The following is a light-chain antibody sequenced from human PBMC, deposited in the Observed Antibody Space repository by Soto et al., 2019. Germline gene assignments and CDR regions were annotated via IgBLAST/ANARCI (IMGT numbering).Light chain of an antibody. CDR3: QQYGRSQT. J-gene: IGKJ1*01. V-gene: IGKV3-20*01. CDR1: QRVSSDS. Sequence: EILLTQSPDTLSLSPGERATLSCRASQRVSSDSLAWYQQQPGQAPRLLIYSTSNRATGIPDRFSGSRSGTDFTLTIRRLEPEDFALYYCQQYGRSQTFGQGTKVDIK. CDR2: STS.